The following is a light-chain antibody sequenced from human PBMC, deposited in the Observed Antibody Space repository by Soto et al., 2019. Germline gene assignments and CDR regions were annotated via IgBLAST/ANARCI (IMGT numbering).Light chain of an antibody. J-gene: IGLJ2*01. Sequence: QSVLTQTPSASGTPGQRVNISCSGSSSNIGSNNVNWYQQLPGTAPKLLIYSNNQRPSGVPDRFSGSKSGTSASLASSGLQSEDEADYYCEAWDDSLNGVVFGGGTKVTVL. CDR2: SNN. CDR3: EAWDDSLNGVV. CDR1: SSNIGSNN. V-gene: IGLV1-44*01.